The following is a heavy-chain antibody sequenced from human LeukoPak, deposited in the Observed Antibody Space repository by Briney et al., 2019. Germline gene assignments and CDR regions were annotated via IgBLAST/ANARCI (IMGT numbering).Heavy chain of an antibody. Sequence: GGSLRLSCAASGFTFNTYWMSWVRQAPGKGLDGGANIKQDGSEKYYVDSVKGRFTISRDNAKNSLYLQMDSLRAEDTAVYYCARDKIVGATFFDYWGQGTLVTVSS. D-gene: IGHD1-26*01. V-gene: IGHV3-7*01. J-gene: IGHJ4*02. CDR1: GFTFNTYW. CDR2: IKQDGSEK. CDR3: ARDKIVGATFFDY.